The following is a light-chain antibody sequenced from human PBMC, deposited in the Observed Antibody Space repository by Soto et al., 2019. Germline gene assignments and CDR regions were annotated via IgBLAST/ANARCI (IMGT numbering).Light chain of an antibody. V-gene: IGLV1-40*01. CDR3: QSFDSSLSGYV. J-gene: IGLJ1*01. Sequence: QSALTQPPSVSGAPGQRVTISCIGSSSNIGAGYDVHWYQQLPGTVPKLLIYANINRPSGVADRFSGSKSGTSASLAITGLQAEDEADYYCQSFDSSLSGYVFGSGTKVTVL. CDR2: ANI. CDR1: SSNIGAGYD.